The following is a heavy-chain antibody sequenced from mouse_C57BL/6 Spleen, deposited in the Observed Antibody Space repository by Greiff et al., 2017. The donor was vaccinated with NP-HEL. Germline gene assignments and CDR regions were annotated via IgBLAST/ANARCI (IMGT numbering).Heavy chain of an antibody. Sequence: EVQGVESGEGLVKPGGSLKLSCAASGFTFSSYAMSWVRQTPEKRLEWVAYISSGGDYIYYADTVKGRFTISRDNARNTLYLQMSSLKSEDTAMYYCTSYGYGYAMDYWGQGTSVTVSS. V-gene: IGHV5-9-1*02. CDR2: ISSGGDYI. CDR3: TSYGYGYAMDY. CDR1: GFTFSSYA. J-gene: IGHJ4*01. D-gene: IGHD2-2*01.